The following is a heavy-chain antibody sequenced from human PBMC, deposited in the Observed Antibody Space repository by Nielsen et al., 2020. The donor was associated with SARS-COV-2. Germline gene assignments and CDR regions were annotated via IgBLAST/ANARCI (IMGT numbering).Heavy chain of an antibody. CDR2: INHSGST. J-gene: IGHJ5*02. V-gene: IGHV4-34*01. Sequence: SETLSLTCAVYGGSFSGYYWSWIRQPPGKGLEWIGEINHSGSTNYNPSLKSRVTISVDTSKNQFSLKLSSVTAADTAVYYCARAGYSSSWYDRRFDPWGQGTLVTVSS. CDR1: GGSFSGYY. D-gene: IGHD6-13*01. CDR3: ARAGYSSSWYDRRFDP.